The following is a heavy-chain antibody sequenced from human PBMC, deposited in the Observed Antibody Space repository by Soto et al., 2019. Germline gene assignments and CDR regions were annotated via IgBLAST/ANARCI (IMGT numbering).Heavy chain of an antibody. D-gene: IGHD3-22*01. J-gene: IGHJ3*02. CDR3: ASAVLVVIGLDAFDI. CDR2: INQDGREK. V-gene: IGHV3-7*03. CDR1: GFTFSSYW. Sequence: GGSLRLSCTASGFTFSSYWMTWVRQAPGKGLEWVANINQDGREKDYVDSVKGRFTISRDNAKDSLYLQMNSLRAEDTAVYYCASAVLVVIGLDAFDIWGQGTMVTVSS.